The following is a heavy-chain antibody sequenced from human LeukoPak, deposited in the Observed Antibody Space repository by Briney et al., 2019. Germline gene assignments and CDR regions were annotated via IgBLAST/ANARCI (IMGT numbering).Heavy chain of an antibody. D-gene: IGHD5-24*01. CDR1: GLRFGVYS. V-gene: IGHV3-48*01. J-gene: IGHJ4*02. CDR2: IGISSGNT. Sequence: GGPLRSPCEASGLRFGVYSMNWVRQAPGRGREWISYIGISSGNTKYADSVKGRFTISGDKARNSLYLQMNSLRVEDTAVYYCARDYKYAFDNWGQGTLVTVSS. CDR3: ARDYKYAFDN.